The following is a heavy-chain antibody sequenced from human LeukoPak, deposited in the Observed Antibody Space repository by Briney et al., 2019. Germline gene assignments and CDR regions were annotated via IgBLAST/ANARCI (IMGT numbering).Heavy chain of an antibody. D-gene: IGHD2-15*01. CDR2: ISSSSSYI. J-gene: IGHJ6*03. V-gene: IGHV3-21*01. CDR1: GFTFSSYS. CDR3: AKVRLGYRSGGSCSRGGTPMDV. Sequence: GGSLRLSCAASGFTFSSYSMNWVRQAPGKGLEWVSSISSSSSYIYYADSVKGRFTISRDNAKNSLYLQMNSLRAEDTAVYYCAKVRLGYRSGGSCSRGGTPMDVWGKGTTVTISS.